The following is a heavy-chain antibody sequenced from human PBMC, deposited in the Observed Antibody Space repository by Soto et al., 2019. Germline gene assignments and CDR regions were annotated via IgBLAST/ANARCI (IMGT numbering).Heavy chain of an antibody. D-gene: IGHD3-10*01. J-gene: IGHJ6*02. CDR1: GGSLSSYY. CDR2: IYTSGST. CDR3: ARDRYYGSGSYYKYYYGMGV. V-gene: IGHV4-4*07. Sequence: SETLSLTCTVSGGSLSSYYWSWIRQPAGKGLEWIGRIYTSGSTNYNPSLKSRVTMSVDTSKNQFSLKLSSVTAADTAVYYCARDRYYGSGSYYKYYYGMGVWGQGTTVTVSS.